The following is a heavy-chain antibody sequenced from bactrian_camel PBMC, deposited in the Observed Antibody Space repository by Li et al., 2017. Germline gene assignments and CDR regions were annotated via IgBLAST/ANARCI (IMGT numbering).Heavy chain of an antibody. CDR1: GMTFTYFC. CDR3: AQESRQDTCFGRFRGANFGL. Sequence: VQAGGSLNLSCAASGMTFTYFCMGWFRRHPGNASESVTGVYNGGGGGGTSYYADSVKGRFAISRGDAKNTVHLDLNNLKPEDTALYFCAQESRQDTCFGRFRGANFGLWGQGTQVTVS. D-gene: IGHD3*01. V-gene: IGHV3S25*01. CDR2: VYNGGGGGGTS. J-gene: IGHJ6*01.